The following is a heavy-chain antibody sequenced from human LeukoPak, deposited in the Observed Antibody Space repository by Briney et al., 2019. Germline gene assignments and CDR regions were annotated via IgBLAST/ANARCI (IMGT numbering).Heavy chain of an antibody. J-gene: IGHJ6*04. CDR1: GGSISSSSYY. CDR3: ARDLVGFCTDTTCTTQWGMDV. D-gene: IGHD2-8*02. V-gene: IGHV4-39*02. CDR2: IYYSGST. Sequence: PSETLSLTCTVSGGSISSSSYYWGWIRQPPGKGLEWIGSIYYSGSTYYNPSLKSRVTISVDTSKNQFSLKLSSVTAADTAVYFCARDLVGFCTDTTCTTQWGMDVWGKGTTVTVSS.